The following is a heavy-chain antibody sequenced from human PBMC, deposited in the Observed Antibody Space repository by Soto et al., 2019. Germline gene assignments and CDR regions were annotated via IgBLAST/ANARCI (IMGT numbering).Heavy chain of an antibody. V-gene: IGHV1-2*02. CDR2: INPNNGGT. Sequence: GASVKVSCKASGYTFTGYYMHWVRQAPGQGLEWMGWINPNNGGTNYAQKFQGRVTMTRDTSISTAYMELSRLRSDDTAVYYCARGSGSGYYLGEFDYWGQGTLVTVSS. J-gene: IGHJ4*02. D-gene: IGHD3-22*01. CDR1: GYTFTGYY. CDR3: ARGSGSGYYLGEFDY.